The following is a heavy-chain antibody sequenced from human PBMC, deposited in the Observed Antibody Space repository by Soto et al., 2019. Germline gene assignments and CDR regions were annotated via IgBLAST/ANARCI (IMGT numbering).Heavy chain of an antibody. V-gene: IGHV1-69*06. J-gene: IGHJ2*01. CDR3: ASTKYDSSAYYYWYLGL. CDR2: IIPIFGTG. D-gene: IGHD3-22*01. Sequence: QVELVQSGAEVKKPGSSLKVSCQASEDTFRNYAISWVRQAPGQGLEWMGGIIPIFGTGNYAQKFQGRVTSTAVISANTVYLELSSLRSEDTAVYYCASTKYDSSAYYYWYLGLWGRGTLVTVSS. CDR1: EDTFRNYA.